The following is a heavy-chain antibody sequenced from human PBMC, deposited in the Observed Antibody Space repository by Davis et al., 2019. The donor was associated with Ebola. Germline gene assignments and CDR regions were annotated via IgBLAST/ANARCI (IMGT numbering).Heavy chain of an antibody. V-gene: IGHV4-34*01. Sequence: GSLRLSCAVYGGSFSGYYWSWIRQPPGKGLEWIGEINHSGSTNYNPSLKSRVTISVDTSKNQFSLKLSSVTAADTAVYYCAREVYYYGMDVWGQGTTVTVSS. CDR1: GGSFSGYY. CDR2: INHSGST. CDR3: AREVYYYGMDV. J-gene: IGHJ6*02.